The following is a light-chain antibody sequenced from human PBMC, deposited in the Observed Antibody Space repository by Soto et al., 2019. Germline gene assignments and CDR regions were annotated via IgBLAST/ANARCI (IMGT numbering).Light chain of an antibody. V-gene: IGKV1-33*01. CDR3: QQYDDLPYT. Sequence: DIQMTQSPSSLSASVGDRVTIACQASEDINNYLSWFQQNPGKAPKLLIYDASKLEAGVPSRFSGSASGADFTFTISSLEAEDIATYFCQQYDDLPYTFGQGTKLEIK. CDR2: DAS. CDR1: EDINNY. J-gene: IGKJ2*01.